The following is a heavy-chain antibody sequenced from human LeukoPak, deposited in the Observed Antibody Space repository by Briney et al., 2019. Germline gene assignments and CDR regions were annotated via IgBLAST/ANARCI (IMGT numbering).Heavy chain of an antibody. Sequence: GASVKVSCKASGYTFAGYFMHWVRQAPGQGLELMGWINTNTGNPTYAQGFTGRFVFSLDTSVSTAYLQISSLKAEDTAVYYCARDYTVALGTTTYFQHWGQGTLVTVSS. D-gene: IGHD1-7*01. CDR2: INTNTGNP. CDR1: GYTFAGYF. V-gene: IGHV7-4-1*02. CDR3: ARDYTVALGTTTYFQH. J-gene: IGHJ1*01.